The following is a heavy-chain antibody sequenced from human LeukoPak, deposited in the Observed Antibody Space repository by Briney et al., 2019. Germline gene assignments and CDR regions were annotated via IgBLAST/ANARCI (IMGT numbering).Heavy chain of an antibody. D-gene: IGHD2-15*01. CDR3: ARDRGYCSGGSCYSLVT. V-gene: IGHV1-18*01. CDR2: ISVYTGNT. CDR1: GYTFTSYG. J-gene: IGHJ5*02. Sequence: ASVKVSCKASGYTFTSYGIIWVRQAPGHRLEWMGRISVYTGNTNSAQKLQGRVTMTTDTSTSTAYMELRSLISDDTAVYYCARDRGYCSGGSCYSLVTWGQGTLVTVSS.